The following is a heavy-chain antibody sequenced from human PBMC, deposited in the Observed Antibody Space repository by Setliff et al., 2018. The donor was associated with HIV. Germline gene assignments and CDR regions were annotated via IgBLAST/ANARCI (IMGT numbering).Heavy chain of an antibody. Sequence: GGSLRLSCAASGFTFSNAWMSWVRQAPGKGLEWVGRIKSKADGGATDYAAPVKGRFSISREDSKNMLYLQRNSLETEDTAVYYWARLWGRRPDVFDIWGQGTVVTVSS. CDR2: IKSKADGGAT. D-gene: IGHD5-18*01. J-gene: IGHJ3*02. V-gene: IGHV3-15*01. CDR3: ARLWGRRPDVFDI. CDR1: GFTFSNAW.